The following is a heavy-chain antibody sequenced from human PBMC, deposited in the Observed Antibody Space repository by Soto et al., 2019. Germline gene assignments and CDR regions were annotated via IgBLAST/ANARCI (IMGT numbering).Heavy chain of an antibody. CDR3: ARDRSTYGGGGTGEVKENWFDP. CDR1: GGSISHYY. CDR2: AYYSGST. V-gene: IGHV4-59*01. Sequence: SETLSLTCTVSGGSISHYYWSWIRQSPGKGLEWIGYAYYSGSTDYNPSLKSRVTMSVDTSKNQVSLELNSVTTADTAVYYCARDRSTYGGGGTGEVKENWFDPWGPGTLVTVSS. J-gene: IGHJ5*02. D-gene: IGHD2-8*01.